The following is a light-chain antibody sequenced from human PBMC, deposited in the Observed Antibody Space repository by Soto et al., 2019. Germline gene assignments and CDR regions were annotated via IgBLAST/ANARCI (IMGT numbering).Light chain of an antibody. J-gene: IGKJ4*01. CDR2: AAS. CDR1: QSISNY. CDR3: QQSYGTPLT. V-gene: IGKV1-39*01. Sequence: DMEMTQSPSSLSASVGDRVTITCRASQSISNYLTWYQHKPGKVPKLLIYAASSLQSGVPTRFSGSGSGTDFTLTINSLQPEDFATYYCQQSYGTPLTFGGGTKIELK.